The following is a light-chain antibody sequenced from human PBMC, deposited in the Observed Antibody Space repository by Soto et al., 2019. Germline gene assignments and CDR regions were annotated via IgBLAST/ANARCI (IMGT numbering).Light chain of an antibody. CDR3: CSSVRSNILVA. CDR2: EVT. Sequence: QSALTQPASVSGSPGQSITISCTGTNNDIGTYALVSWYQQHPGKAPKLIIFEVTKRPSGVSIRFSGYKSGNMAVLTISGLQAEDEADYYCCSSVRSNILVAFGGGTKVTVL. J-gene: IGLJ2*01. V-gene: IGLV2-23*02. CDR1: NNDIGTYAL.